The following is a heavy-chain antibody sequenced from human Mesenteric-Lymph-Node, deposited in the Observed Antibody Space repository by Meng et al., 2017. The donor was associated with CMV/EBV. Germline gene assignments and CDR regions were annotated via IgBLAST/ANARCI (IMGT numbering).Heavy chain of an antibody. V-gene: IGHV3-23*01. Sequence: GESLKISCAASGFTFSSYDMSWVRQAPGKGLEWVSAISGSAIDTYYADSLKGRFTISRDNSKDTLYLQMNSLRADDTAVYYCARVLSSSSTYKYFQYGMDVWGQGTTVTVSS. CDR2: ISGSAIDT. CDR3: ARVLSSSSTYKYFQYGMDV. D-gene: IGHD6-6*01. J-gene: IGHJ6*02. CDR1: GFTFSSYD.